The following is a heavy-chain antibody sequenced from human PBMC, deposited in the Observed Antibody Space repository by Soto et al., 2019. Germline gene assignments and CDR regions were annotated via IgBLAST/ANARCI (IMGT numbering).Heavy chain of an antibody. Sequence: GSLRLSCAASGFNFKMYAMIWVRQAPGKGLVWVSRIDGDGSRTTYADSVKGRFTISRDNAKNTLYLQMNSLTVEETAVYYCARGPPEDGSYYPGHYWGQGTLVTVSS. J-gene: IGHJ4*02. D-gene: IGHD1-26*01. V-gene: IGHV3-74*01. CDR3: ARGPPEDGSYYPGHY. CDR2: IDGDGSRT. CDR1: GFNFKMYA.